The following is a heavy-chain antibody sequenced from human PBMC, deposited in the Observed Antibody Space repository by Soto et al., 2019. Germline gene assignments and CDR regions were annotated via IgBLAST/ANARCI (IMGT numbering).Heavy chain of an antibody. J-gene: IGHJ6*03. V-gene: IGHV3-23*01. CDR2: VSASGAST. CDR3: ANCALSPSVTSYYYYYMDV. Sequence: GGSLRLSCAASGFTFSDYAMSWVRQAPGKGLEWVSTVSASGASTYYADSVKGRFTISRDNSKNTLFLQMNSLRVEDTAIYYCANCALSPSVTSYYYYYMDVWGKGTTVTVSS. D-gene: IGHD4-17*01. CDR1: GFTFSDYA.